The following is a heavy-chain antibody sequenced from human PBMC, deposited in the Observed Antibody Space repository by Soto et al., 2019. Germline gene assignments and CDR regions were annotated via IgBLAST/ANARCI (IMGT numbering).Heavy chain of an antibody. D-gene: IGHD3-3*02. CDR3: ARGHLGGAGDY. J-gene: IGHJ4*02. CDR2: INHSGST. Sequence: SETLSLTCAVYGGSFSGYYWSWIRQPPGKGLEWIGEINHSGSTNYNPSLKSRVTISVDTSKNQFSLKLSSVTAADTAVYYCARGHLGGAGDYWGQGTLVTVSS. V-gene: IGHV4-34*01. CDR1: GGSFSGYY.